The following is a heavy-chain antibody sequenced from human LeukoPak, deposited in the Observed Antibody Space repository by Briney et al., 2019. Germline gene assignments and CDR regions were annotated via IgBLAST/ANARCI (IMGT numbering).Heavy chain of an antibody. Sequence: GGSLRLSCAASGFTFSSYAMSWVRQAPGKGLEWVSAISGSGGSTYYADSVKGRFTISRDNAKNSLYLQVNNLRAEDTAVYYCARDAFQGYQFDPWGQGTLVTVSS. V-gene: IGHV3-23*01. CDR1: GFTFSSYA. D-gene: IGHD2-2*01. CDR3: ARDAFQGYQFDP. J-gene: IGHJ5*02. CDR2: ISGSGGST.